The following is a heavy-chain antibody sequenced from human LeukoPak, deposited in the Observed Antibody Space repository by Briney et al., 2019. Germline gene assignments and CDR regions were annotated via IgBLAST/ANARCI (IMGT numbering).Heavy chain of an antibody. CDR1: GDSVSSNSAA. D-gene: IGHD4-23*01. CDR3: ARDLYGGTSATFDY. Sequence: SQTLSLTCAISGDSVSSNSAAWNWIRQSPSRGLEWLGRTYYRSKWYYDYAVSVNSRITIKADTSKNQFSLQLNSVTAEDTAVYYCARDLYGGTSATFDYWGQGTLVTVSS. CDR2: TYYRSKWYY. J-gene: IGHJ4*02. V-gene: IGHV6-1*01.